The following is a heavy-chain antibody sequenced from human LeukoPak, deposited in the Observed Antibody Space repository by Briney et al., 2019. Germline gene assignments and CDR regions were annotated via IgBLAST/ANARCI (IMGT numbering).Heavy chain of an antibody. Sequence: GGSLRLSCAASGFTFSHFWMHWVRQAPGKGLEWFSRINTDETSTGYADSVKGRFTISRDNAENTIYLQMNRLRVEDTAVYYCTRGFRVAARPLNDYWGQGTLVTVSS. CDR2: INTDETST. V-gene: IGHV3-74*01. J-gene: IGHJ4*02. CDR1: GFTFSHFW. D-gene: IGHD6-6*01. CDR3: TRGFRVAARPLNDY.